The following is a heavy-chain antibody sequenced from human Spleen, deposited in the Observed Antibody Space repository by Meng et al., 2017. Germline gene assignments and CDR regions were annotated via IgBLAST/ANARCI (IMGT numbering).Heavy chain of an antibody. J-gene: IGHJ4*01. CDR2: INTDASST. Sequence: GESLKISCAVSGFTFSTYSMSWVRQAPGKGLEWVSRINTDASSTTYADSVKGRFTISRDDAKNTVYLQMNSLRAEDTAVYYCARDADWVILDLWGQGSLVTGSS. CDR3: ARDADWVILDL. D-gene: IGHD3/OR15-3a*01. V-gene: IGHV3-74*03. CDR1: GFTFSTYS.